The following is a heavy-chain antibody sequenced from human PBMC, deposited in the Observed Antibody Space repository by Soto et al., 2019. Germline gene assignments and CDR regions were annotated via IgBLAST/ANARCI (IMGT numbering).Heavy chain of an antibody. CDR1: GGIFSSFT. CDR3: ATHGATTMARGAMKHYYYVMDV. Sequence: SVKVSCKASGGIFSSFTISWVRQAPGQGLEWLGGIIPIFDTPTYAQNFQGRVTITADKSTDTVYMELSSLRSEDTAVYYCATHGATTMARGAMKHYYYVMDVWGQGTTVTVSS. CDR2: IIPIFDTP. D-gene: IGHD3-10*01. J-gene: IGHJ6*02. V-gene: IGHV1-69*06.